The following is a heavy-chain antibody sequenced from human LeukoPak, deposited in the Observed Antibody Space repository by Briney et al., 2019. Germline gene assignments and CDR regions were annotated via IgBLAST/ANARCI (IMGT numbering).Heavy chain of an antibody. J-gene: IGHJ5*02. CDR2: IYHSGSA. Sequence: PSETLSLTCAVSGYSISSGYQWAWIRQPPGKGLEWIGSIYHSGSAHYNPSLKTRVTILVDTSKNQFSLGLSSVTDAGTAVYYCARDPRWLTPDCTSTRCYENYFDPWGPGTLVTVSS. CDR3: ARDPRWLTPDCTSTRCYENYFDP. CDR1: GYSISSGYQ. D-gene: IGHD2-2*01. V-gene: IGHV4-38-2*02.